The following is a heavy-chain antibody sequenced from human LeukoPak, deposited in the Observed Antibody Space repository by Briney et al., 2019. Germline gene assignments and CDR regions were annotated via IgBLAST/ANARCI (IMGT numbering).Heavy chain of an antibody. J-gene: IGHJ2*01. CDR3: ARGYEGSSWYSPNWYFDL. CDR1: GFTFSSYS. CDR2: ISSSSSYI. Sequence: GGSLRLSCAASGFTFSSYSMNWVRQAPGKGLEWVSSISSSSSYIYYADSVKGRFTISRDNAKNSLYLQMNSLRAEDTAVYYCARGYEGSSWYSPNWYFDLWGRGTLVTVSS. D-gene: IGHD6-13*01. V-gene: IGHV3-21*01.